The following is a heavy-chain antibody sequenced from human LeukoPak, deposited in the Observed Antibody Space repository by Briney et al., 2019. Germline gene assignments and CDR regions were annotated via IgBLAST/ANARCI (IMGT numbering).Heavy chain of an antibody. D-gene: IGHD2-8*01. CDR3: ARSLLSPNPRGASDY. CDR1: EFSFSSYW. V-gene: IGHV3-7*01. J-gene: IGHJ4*02. CDR2: IKQDGSEI. Sequence: GGSPRLSCVGSEFSFSSYWMSWVRQAPGKGLEWVANIKQDGSEIFYVDSVKGRFTISRDNAKNSLYLQMDSLRAEDTAMYYCARSLLSPNPRGASDYWGQGTLVTVSS.